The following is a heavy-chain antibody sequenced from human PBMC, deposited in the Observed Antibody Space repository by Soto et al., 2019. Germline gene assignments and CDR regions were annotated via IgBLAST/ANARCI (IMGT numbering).Heavy chain of an antibody. Sequence: PSETLSLTCAVYGGSFSGYYWSWIRQPPGKGLEWIGEINHSGSTNYNPSLKSRVTISVDTSKNQFSLKLSSVTAADTAVYYCAREYLTGDYGMDVWGQGTTVTVS. CDR1: GGSFSGYY. V-gene: IGHV4-34*01. D-gene: IGHD3-9*01. CDR2: INHSGST. J-gene: IGHJ6*02. CDR3: AREYLTGDYGMDV.